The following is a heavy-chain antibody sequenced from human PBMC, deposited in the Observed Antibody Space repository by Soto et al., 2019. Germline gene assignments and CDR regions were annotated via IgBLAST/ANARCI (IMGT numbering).Heavy chain of an antibody. CDR1: GFTFSSYA. J-gene: IGHJ6*02. V-gene: IGHV3-23*01. CDR2: ISGSGGST. D-gene: IGHD6-19*01. Sequence: EVQLLESGGGLVQPGGSLRLSCAASGFTFSSYAMSWVRQAPGKGLEWVSAISGSGGSTYYADSVKGRFTISRDNSKNTQYLQMNSLRAEDTDVYYCASDYSSGWYVPGSDYYYGMDVWGQGTTVTVS. CDR3: ASDYSSGWYVPGSDYYYGMDV.